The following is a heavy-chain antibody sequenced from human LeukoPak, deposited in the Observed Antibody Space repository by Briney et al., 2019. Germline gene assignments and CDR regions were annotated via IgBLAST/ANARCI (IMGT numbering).Heavy chain of an antibody. J-gene: IGHJ4*02. D-gene: IGHD3-10*01. CDR2: IYWDDDK. CDR1: GGSISTYSW. V-gene: IGHV2-5*08. Sequence: TLSLTCTVSGGSISTYSWSWIRQPPGKALEWLALIYWDDDKRYSPSLKSRLTITKDTSKNQVVLTMTNMDPVDTATYYCAHRRYGSGSPHPYFDYWGQGTLVTVSS. CDR3: AHRRYGSGSPHPYFDY.